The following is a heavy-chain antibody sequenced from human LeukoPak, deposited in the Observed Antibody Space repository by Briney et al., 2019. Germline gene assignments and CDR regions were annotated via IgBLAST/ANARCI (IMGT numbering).Heavy chain of an antibody. D-gene: IGHD6-13*01. J-gene: IGHJ4*02. CDR1: EFTVSSNY. V-gene: IGHV3-66*01. CDR2: IYSGGST. CDR3: ARDVSGSSSWSDFDY. Sequence: PGGSLRLSCAASEFTVSSNYMSWVRQAPGKGLEWVSVIYSGGSTFYADSVRGRFTISRDNSKNTLYLQMNSLRAEDTAVYYCARDVSGSSSWSDFDYWGQGTLVTVSS.